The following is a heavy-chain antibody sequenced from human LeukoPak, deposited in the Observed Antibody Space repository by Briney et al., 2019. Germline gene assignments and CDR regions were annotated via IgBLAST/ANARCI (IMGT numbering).Heavy chain of an antibody. CDR2: ISSDGSYT. D-gene: IGHD4-11*01. V-gene: IGHV3-74*01. CDR1: GFTFSSYW. CDR3: ARGGYYSESLFDY. J-gene: IGHJ4*02. Sequence: GGSLRLSCTASGFTFSSYWMHWVRQAPGKGLVWVSRISSDGSYTTYADYVKGRFTISRDNAKNTLYLQMNGLRAEDTAVYYCARGGYYSESLFDYWGQGTLVTVSS.